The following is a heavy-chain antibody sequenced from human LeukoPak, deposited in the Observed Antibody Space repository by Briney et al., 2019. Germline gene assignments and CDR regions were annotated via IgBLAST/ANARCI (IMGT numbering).Heavy chain of an antibody. D-gene: IGHD3-10*01. CDR1: GFTFSDYY. Sequence: PGGSLRLSCAASGFTFSDYYMSWIRQAPGKGLEWISYISTSGSNIHYADSVKGRFTISRDSAENSVYLQMNRLRDEDTAVYYCARAYGSGSYWFDYWGQGTLVTVSS. V-gene: IGHV3-11*04. CDR2: ISTSGSNI. J-gene: IGHJ4*02. CDR3: ARAYGSGSYWFDY.